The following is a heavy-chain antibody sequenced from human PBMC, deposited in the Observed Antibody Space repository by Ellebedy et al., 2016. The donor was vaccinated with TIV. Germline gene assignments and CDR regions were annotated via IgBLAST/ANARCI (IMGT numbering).Heavy chain of an antibody. CDR3: AKRPFTNIYYFDS. D-gene: IGHD2-8*01. CDR1: GFTFSRDA. V-gene: IGHV3-23*01. CDR2: ISGSGTDG. J-gene: IGHJ4*02. Sequence: PGGSLRLSCVGSGFTFSRDAMNWVRQSPGKGLEWVSAISGSGTDGFYADSVKGRFTISRDNSKNTLFLQMNSLRVEDTAVYFCAKRPFTNIYYFDSWGQGTRVTVS.